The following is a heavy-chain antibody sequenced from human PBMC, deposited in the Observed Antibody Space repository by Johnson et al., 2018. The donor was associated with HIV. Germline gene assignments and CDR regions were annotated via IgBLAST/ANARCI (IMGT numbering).Heavy chain of an antibody. D-gene: IGHD3-3*01. Sequence: QVQLVESGGGVVQPGRSLRLSCAASGFTVSGNYMSWVRQAPGKGLEWVAFTQYDGSKTYYGDSVRGRFSISRDNSKNTLYLQMNSLRAEDTAVYYCAKSPRFTIFGSDAFDIWGQGTMVTVSS. CDR3: AKSPRFTIFGSDAFDI. CDR2: TQYDGSKT. J-gene: IGHJ3*02. V-gene: IGHV3-30*02. CDR1: GFTVSGNY.